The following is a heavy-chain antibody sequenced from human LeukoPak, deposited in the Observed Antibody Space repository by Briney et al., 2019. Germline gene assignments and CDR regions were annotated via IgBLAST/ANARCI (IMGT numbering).Heavy chain of an antibody. J-gene: IGHJ4*02. D-gene: IGHD6-19*01. CDR3: ARERNLEIAVAGTIFDY. Sequence: GGSLRLSCAASGFPFINAWMSWVRQAPGKGLEWVSVIYSGGSTYYADSVKGRFTISRDNSKNTLYLQVKSLRAEDTAVYYCARERNLEIAVAGTIFDYWGQGTLVTVSS. CDR2: IYSGGST. CDR1: GFPFINAW. V-gene: IGHV3-66*01.